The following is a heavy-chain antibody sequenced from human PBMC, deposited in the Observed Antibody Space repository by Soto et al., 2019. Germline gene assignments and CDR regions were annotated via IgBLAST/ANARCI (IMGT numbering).Heavy chain of an antibody. CDR3: STDHPLLRYFGSKFDD. CDR2: ISYDGSNK. CDR1: GFTFSSYV. D-gene: IGHD3-9*01. Sequence: GGSLRLSCAASGFTFSSYVMHWVRQAPGMGLEWVAVISYDGSNKYYADSVKGRFTISRDNSKNTLYLQMNSLRAEDTSVYYCSTDHPLLRYFGSKFDDWGQGTLVTVSS. V-gene: IGHV3-30*03. J-gene: IGHJ4*02.